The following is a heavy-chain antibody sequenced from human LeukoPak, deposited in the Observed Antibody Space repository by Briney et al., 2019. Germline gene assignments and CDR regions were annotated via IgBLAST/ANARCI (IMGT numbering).Heavy chain of an antibody. CDR1: GGSISSSSYY. J-gene: IGHJ5*02. CDR2: IYYGGST. CDR3: ARASVGSSWRYDYFDP. Sequence: SETLSLTCSVSGGSISSSSYYWGWIRQPPGKGLEWIGNIYYGGSTYYNPSLKSRVTISVDTSKNQFSLKLSSVTAADTAVYYCARASVGSSWRYDYFDPWGQGTLVTVSS. V-gene: IGHV4-39*01. D-gene: IGHD6-13*01.